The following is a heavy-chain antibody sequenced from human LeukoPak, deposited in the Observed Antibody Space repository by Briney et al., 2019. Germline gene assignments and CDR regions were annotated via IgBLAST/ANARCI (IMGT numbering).Heavy chain of an antibody. CDR2: IRFDGSDE. CDR3: AKDRRGSCNAGSCYCCDY. J-gene: IGHJ4*02. CDR1: EFTFNSYG. D-gene: IGHD2-15*01. Sequence: GGSLRLSCTPSEFTFNSYGMHWVRQAPGKGLEWVAFIRFDGSDEHYADSVKGRFTISRDNSKNTLYLQMNSLRAEDTAVYYCAKDRRGSCNAGSCYCCDYWGRGALVTVSS. V-gene: IGHV3-30*02.